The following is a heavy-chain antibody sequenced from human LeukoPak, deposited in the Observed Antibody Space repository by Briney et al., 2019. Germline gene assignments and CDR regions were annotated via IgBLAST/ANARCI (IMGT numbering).Heavy chain of an antibody. V-gene: IGHV3-9*01. CDR3: AKDMRRGYSYGYFDY. D-gene: IGHD5-18*01. CDR1: GFTFDDYA. Sequence: GGSQRLSCAASGFTFDDYAMHWVRQAPGKGLEWVSGISWNSGSIGYADSVKGRFTISRDNAKNSLYLQMNSLRAEDTALYYCAKDMRRGYSYGYFDYWGQGTLVTVSS. J-gene: IGHJ4*02. CDR2: ISWNSGSI.